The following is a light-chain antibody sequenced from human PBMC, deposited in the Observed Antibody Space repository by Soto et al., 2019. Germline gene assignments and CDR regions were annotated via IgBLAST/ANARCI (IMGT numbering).Light chain of an antibody. CDR1: TGPVTSAHY. J-gene: IGLJ3*02. CDR2: DAS. V-gene: IGLV7-46*01. CDR3: LGSYSGPWV. Sequence: QAVVTQEPSLTVSPGGTVTLTCGSSTGPVTSAHYPYWFQQKPGQAPRTLIYDASNRHSWTPARFSGSLVGGKAALTLSGAQPEDEAEYYCLGSYSGPWVFGGGTKLTVL.